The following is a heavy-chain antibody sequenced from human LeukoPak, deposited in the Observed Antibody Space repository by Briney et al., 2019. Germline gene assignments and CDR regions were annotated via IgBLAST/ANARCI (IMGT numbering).Heavy chain of an antibody. V-gene: IGHV1-2*02. CDR1: GYTFTGYY. Sequence: ASVKVSCKASGYTFTGYYMHWVRQAPGQGLEWMGWINPNSGGTNYAQKFQGRVTMTRDTSISTAYTELSRLRSDDTAVYYCARDRCSSTSCYAHFDYWGQGTLVTVSS. D-gene: IGHD2-2*01. CDR3: ARDRCSSTSCYAHFDY. CDR2: INPNSGGT. J-gene: IGHJ4*02.